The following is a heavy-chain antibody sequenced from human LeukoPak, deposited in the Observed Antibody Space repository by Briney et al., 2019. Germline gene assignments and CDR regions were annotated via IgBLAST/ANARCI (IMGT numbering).Heavy chain of an antibody. J-gene: IGHJ4*02. CDR3: ARGYTSGSYFDY. D-gene: IGHD1-26*01. V-gene: IGHV3-64*01. Sequence: GGSLRLSCAASGFTLSSYAMHWVRQAPGKGLEYVSAISSNGGSTYYANSVKGRFTISRDNSKNTLYLQMGSLRAEDMAVYYCARGYTSGSYFDYWGQGTLVTVSS. CDR1: GFTLSSYA. CDR2: ISSNGGST.